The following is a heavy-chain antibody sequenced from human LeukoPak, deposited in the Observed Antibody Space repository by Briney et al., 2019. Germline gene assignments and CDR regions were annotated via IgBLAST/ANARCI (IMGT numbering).Heavy chain of an antibody. J-gene: IGHJ4*02. CDR1: GASITTGDYY. V-gene: IGHV4-30-4*02. CDR3: ARESSGFRAPFDY. D-gene: IGHD3-3*01. Sequence: SETLSLTCTVSGASITTGDYYWTWIRQSPGKGLEWIGFIYYRGTTHYNPSLKSRLSVSLDTSKNQFSLKLSSVTAADTAVYYCARESSGFRAPFDYWGQGTLVTVSS. CDR2: IYYRGTT.